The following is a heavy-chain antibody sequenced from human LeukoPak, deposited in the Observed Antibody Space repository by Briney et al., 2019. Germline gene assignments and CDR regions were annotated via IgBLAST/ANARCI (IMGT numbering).Heavy chain of an antibody. CDR2: ISAYNGNT. V-gene: IGHV1-18*01. CDR1: GYTFTSYG. D-gene: IGHD4-17*01. CDR3: ARLSYGGNSAAPTEYFQH. Sequence: ASVKVSCKASGYTFTSYGISWVRQAPGQGLEWMGWISAYNGNTNYAQKLQGRVTMTTDTSTSTAYMELRSLRSDDTAVYYCARLSYGGNSAAPTEYFQHWGQGTLVTVSS. J-gene: IGHJ1*01.